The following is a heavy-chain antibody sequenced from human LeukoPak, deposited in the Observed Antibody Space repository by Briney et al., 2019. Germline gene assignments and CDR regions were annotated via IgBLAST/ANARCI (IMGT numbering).Heavy chain of an antibody. CDR3: ARDKYYYDSSEYYYYYMDV. D-gene: IGHD3-22*01. Sequence: SHTLSLTCAISGDSVSSNSAAWNWIRQSPSRGLEWLGRTYYRSKWYNDYAVSVKSRITINPDTSKNQFSLQLNSVTPEDTAVYYCARDKYYYDSSEYYYYYMDVWGKGTTVTVSS. CDR2: TYYRSKWYN. CDR1: GDSVSSNSAA. J-gene: IGHJ6*03. V-gene: IGHV6-1*01.